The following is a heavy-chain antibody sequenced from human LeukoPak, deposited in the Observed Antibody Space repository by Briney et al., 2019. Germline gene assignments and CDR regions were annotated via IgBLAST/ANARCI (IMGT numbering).Heavy chain of an antibody. D-gene: IGHD3-10*01. V-gene: IGHV1-2*02. J-gene: IGHJ4*02. Sequence: ASVKVSCKASGYTFTDYYMHWVRQAPGQGLEWMGWINPNSGGTNYAQKFQGRVTMTRDTSISTAYMELSRLRSDDTAVYYCARVLHRYGSGSYSSPGYWGQGTLVTVSS. CDR2: INPNSGGT. CDR1: GYTFTDYY. CDR3: ARVLHRYGSGSYSSPGY.